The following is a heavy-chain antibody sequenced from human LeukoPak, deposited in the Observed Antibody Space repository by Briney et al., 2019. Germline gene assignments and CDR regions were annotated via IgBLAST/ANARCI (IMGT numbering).Heavy chain of an antibody. CDR2: IIPILGIA. V-gene: IGHV1-69*04. CDR1: GGTFSSYA. CDR3: ARGAEDTVFDY. D-gene: IGHD5-18*01. J-gene: IGHJ4*02. Sequence: ASVRVSCKASGGTFSSYAISWVRQAPGQGLEWMGRIIPILGIANYAQKFQGRVTITADKSTSTAYMELSSLRSEDTAVYYCARGAEDTVFDYWGQGTLVTVSS.